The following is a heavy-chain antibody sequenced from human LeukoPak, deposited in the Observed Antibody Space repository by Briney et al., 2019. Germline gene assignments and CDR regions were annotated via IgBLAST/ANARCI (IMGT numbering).Heavy chain of an antibody. J-gene: IGHJ5*02. D-gene: IGHD3-10*01. CDR2: MNPNSGNT. CDR3: ARGSPMVRGVDSAPSP. Sequence: ASVKVSCKASGYTFTSYDVNWVRQATGQGLEWMGWMNPNSGNTGYAQKFQGRVTMTRNTSISTAYMELSSLRSEDTAVYYCARGSPMVRGVDSAPSPWGQGTLVTVSS. CDR1: GYTFTSYD. V-gene: IGHV1-8*01.